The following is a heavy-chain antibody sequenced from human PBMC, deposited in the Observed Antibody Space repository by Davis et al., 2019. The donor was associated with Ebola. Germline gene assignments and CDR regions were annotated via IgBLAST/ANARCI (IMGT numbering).Heavy chain of an antibody. V-gene: IGHV1-3*01. CDR3: ARATFGYNSGWYADY. Sequence: ASVKVSCKASGYSFSTYAIHWLRQAPGQRLEWMGLINAAKGNTKYSQKFQGRVTMTRDTSASTAYLDLSSLRSDDTAVFYCARATFGYNSGWYADYWGPGSLVTVSS. CDR1: GYSFSTYA. CDR2: INAAKGNT. J-gene: IGHJ4*02. D-gene: IGHD6-19*01.